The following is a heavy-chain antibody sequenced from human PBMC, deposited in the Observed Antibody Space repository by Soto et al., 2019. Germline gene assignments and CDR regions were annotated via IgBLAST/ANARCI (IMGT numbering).Heavy chain of an antibody. CDR2: MNPNSGNT. J-gene: IGHJ5*02. D-gene: IGHD6-6*01. CDR3: ARDGAARPGDWFDP. V-gene: IGHV1-8*01. CDR1: GYTFTSYD. Sequence: QVQLVQSGAEVKKPGASVKVSCKASGYTFTSYDINWVRQATGQGLEWMGWMNPNSGNTDYAQKFQGRVTMTRNTSISTAYMELSSLRSEDTAVYYCARDGAARPGDWFDPWGQGTLVTVSS.